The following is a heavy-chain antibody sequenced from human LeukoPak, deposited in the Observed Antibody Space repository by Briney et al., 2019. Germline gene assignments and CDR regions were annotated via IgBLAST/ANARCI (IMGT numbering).Heavy chain of an antibody. J-gene: IGHJ5*02. Sequence: SETLSLTCAVYGGSFSGYYWSWLRQPPGKGLEWIGEINHSGSTNYNPSLKSRVTISVGTSKNQFSLKLSSVTAADTAVYYCASPKDYYDSSGYYRWGQGTLVTVSS. CDR3: ASPKDYYDSSGYYR. CDR2: INHSGST. V-gene: IGHV4-34*01. D-gene: IGHD3-22*01. CDR1: GGSFSGYY.